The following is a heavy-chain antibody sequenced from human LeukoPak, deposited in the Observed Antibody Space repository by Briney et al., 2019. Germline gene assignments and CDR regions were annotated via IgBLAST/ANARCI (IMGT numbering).Heavy chain of an antibody. J-gene: IGHJ5*02. CDR1: GYTFTSYY. V-gene: IGHV1-46*03. D-gene: IGHD3-10*01. CDR2: INPSGGST. Sequence: GASVKVSCKASGYTFTSYYMHWVRQAPGQGLEWIGIINPSGGSTSYAQKFQGRVTMTRDTSTSTVYMELSSLRSEDTAVYYCAREVRSLSAHQYYYGSGTTLDWFDPWGQGTLVTVSS. CDR3: AREVRSLSAHQYYYGSGTTLDWFDP.